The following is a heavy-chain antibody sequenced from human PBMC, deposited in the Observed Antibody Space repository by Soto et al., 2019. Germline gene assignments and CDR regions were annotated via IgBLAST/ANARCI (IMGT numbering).Heavy chain of an antibody. V-gene: IGHV4-39*01. CDR2: IYYSGST. CDR1: GGSISSSSYY. CDR3: ARYSYENYYYYGMDV. D-gene: IGHD5-18*01. Sequence: SETLSLTCTVSGGSISSSSYYWGWIRQPPGKGLEWIGSIYYSGSTYYNPSLKSRVTISVDTSKNQFSLKLSSVTAADTAVYYCARYSYENYYYYGMDVWVQGTTVTVSS. J-gene: IGHJ6*02.